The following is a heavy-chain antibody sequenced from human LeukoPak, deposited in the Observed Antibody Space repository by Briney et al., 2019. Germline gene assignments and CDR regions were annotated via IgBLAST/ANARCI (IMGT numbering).Heavy chain of an antibody. CDR1: GFTFSSYE. J-gene: IGHJ4*02. Sequence: PGGSLRLSCAASGFTFSSYEMNWVRQAPGKGLEWVSYISNSDNTRTYADSVKGRFTISRDNAKNSLYLDMNSLRAEDTAVYYCAREIVSAVAGNFDYRGQGTLVTVSS. CDR3: AREIVSAVAGNFDY. D-gene: IGHD6-19*01. CDR2: ISNSDNTR. V-gene: IGHV3-48*03.